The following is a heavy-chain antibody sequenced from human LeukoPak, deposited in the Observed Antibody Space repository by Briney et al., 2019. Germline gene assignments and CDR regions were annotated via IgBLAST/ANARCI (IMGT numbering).Heavy chain of an antibody. CDR3: GGILTAGTVDY. V-gene: IGHV4-4*09. J-gene: IGHJ4*03. Sequence: TPSETLSLTCTVCGGSVSSYHWRWLRQSPGKGLEWLGYIESSGTTNYSPSLKSRVKISEDTSKNQFSLQLSSVTAADTAVYFCGGILTAGTVDYLGQGISVTGAS. CDR1: GGSVSSYH. D-gene: IGHD1-14*01. CDR2: IESSGTT.